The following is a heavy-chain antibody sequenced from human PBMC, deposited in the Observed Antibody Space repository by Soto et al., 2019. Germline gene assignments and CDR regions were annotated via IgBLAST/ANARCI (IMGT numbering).Heavy chain of an antibody. J-gene: IGHJ4*02. CDR2: ISTGGAIR. CDR3: ARGRRQLDY. V-gene: IGHV3-11*01. CDR1: GFTFSDHY. Sequence: QVQLVESGAGLVEPGGSLRLSCVASGFTFSDHYMSWIRQAPWKGLEWVSYISTGGAIRYYADSVRGRFTISRDNAKNSLYLQMNSLRAEDTAVYYCARGRRQLDYWGQGTLVTVSS. D-gene: IGHD6-13*01.